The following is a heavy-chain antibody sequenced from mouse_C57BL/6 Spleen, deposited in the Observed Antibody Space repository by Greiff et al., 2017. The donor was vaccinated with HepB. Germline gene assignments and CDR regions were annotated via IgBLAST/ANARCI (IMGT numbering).Heavy chain of an antibody. J-gene: IGHJ2*01. Sequence: VQLKESGPGLVKPSQSLSLTCSVTGYSITSGYYWNWIRQFQGNKLEWMGYISYDGNNNYNPSLKNRISIPRDTSKNPFFLKLNSVTTEDTATYYCAKLVYYDYDGRGDWGQGTTLTVSS. V-gene: IGHV3-6*01. CDR2: ISYDGNN. CDR3: AKLVYYDYDGRGD. CDR1: GYSITSGYY. D-gene: IGHD2-4*01.